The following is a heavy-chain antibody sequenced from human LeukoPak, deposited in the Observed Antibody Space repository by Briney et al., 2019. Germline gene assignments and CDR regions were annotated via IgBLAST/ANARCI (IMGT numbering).Heavy chain of an antibody. V-gene: IGHV4-39*01. CDR3: ARLGWWDS. D-gene: IGHD2-15*01. J-gene: IGHJ4*02. CDR2: VYYSGST. Sequence: SETLSLTCTVSRDSVSNKKFFWGWIRQPPGEGLEWIGSVYYSGSTYYNPSLNSRVTISVDTSKNQFSLKLSSVTAADTAVYYCARLGWWDSWGQGTLVTVSS. CDR1: RDSVSNKKFF.